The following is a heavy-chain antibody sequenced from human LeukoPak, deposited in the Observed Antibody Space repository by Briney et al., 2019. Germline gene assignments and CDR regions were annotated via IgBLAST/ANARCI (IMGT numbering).Heavy chain of an antibody. CDR1: GFTVSSNY. CDR2: IYSGGST. CDR3: ARCSTNGVCYTAPIDY. D-gene: IGHD2-8*01. V-gene: IGHV3-53*01. J-gene: IGHJ4*02. Sequence: GGSLRLSCAASGFTVSSNYMSWVRQAPGKGLEWVSVIYSGGSTYYADSVKGRFTISRDNSKNTLYLQMNSLRAEDTAVYHCARCSTNGVCYTAPIDYWGQGTLVTVSS.